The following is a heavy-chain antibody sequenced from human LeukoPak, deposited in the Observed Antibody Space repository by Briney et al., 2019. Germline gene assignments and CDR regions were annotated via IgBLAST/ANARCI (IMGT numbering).Heavy chain of an antibody. J-gene: IGHJ3*02. CDR3: ASYYDILTGRQAFDI. V-gene: IGHV4-4*07. CDR2: IFASGNT. D-gene: IGHD3-9*01. CDR1: GGSISSYH. Sequence: SSETLSLTCTDSGGSISSYHWSWIRQPAGKGPELIGRIFASGNTNYNPSLKSRVTMSVDTSKNQFSLKLRSVTAADTAVYYCASYYDILTGRQAFDIWGQGTMVTVSS.